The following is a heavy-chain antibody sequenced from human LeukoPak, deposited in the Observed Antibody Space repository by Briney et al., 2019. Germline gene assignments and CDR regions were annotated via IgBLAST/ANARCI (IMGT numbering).Heavy chain of an antibody. D-gene: IGHD1-26*01. CDR1: GFTFSSYE. CDR3: ARGSGTFYYY. CDR2: ITGSGDTT. V-gene: IGHV3-23*01. J-gene: IGHJ4*02. Sequence: GGSLRLSCAASGFTFSSYEMNWVRQAPGKGLQWISAITGSGDTTYYADSVRGRFTISRDNSNNTLYLQMNSLRAEDTAVYYCARGSGTFYYYWGQGTLVTVSS.